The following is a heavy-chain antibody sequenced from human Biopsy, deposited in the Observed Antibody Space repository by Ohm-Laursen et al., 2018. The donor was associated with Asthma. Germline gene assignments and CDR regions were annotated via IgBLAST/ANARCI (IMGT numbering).Heavy chain of an antibody. CDR1: GGSINIGDYY. Sequence: TLSLTCTVSGGSINIGDYYWSWIRQLPVKGLEWIGYIYYSGSTYYNPSLKSRVSISLDTSKSQFSLSLTSVTAADTAVYYCARTTYGDDGFDPWGQGTLVTVSS. J-gene: IGHJ5*02. CDR3: ARTTYGDDGFDP. CDR2: IYYSGST. V-gene: IGHV4-31*03. D-gene: IGHD4-17*01.